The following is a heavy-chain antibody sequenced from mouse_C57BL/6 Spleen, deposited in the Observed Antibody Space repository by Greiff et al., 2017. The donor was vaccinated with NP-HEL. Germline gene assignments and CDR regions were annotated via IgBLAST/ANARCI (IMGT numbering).Heavy chain of an antibody. J-gene: IGHJ3*01. Sequence: EVQLQQSGPELVKPGASVKMSCKASGYTFTDYNMHWVKQSHGKSLEWIGYINPNNGGTSYNQKFKGKATLTVNKSSSTAYMELRSLTSEDSAVYYCERWDWDWGPGFAYWGQGTLVTVSA. CDR2: INPNNGGT. CDR3: ERWDWDWGPGFAY. V-gene: IGHV1-22*01. CDR1: GYTFTDYN. D-gene: IGHD4-1*01.